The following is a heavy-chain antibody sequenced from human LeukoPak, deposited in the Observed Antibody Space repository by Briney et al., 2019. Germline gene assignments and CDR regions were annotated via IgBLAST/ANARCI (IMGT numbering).Heavy chain of an antibody. CDR1: GYTFTGYY. J-gene: IGHJ4*02. Sequence: GASVKVSCKASGYTFTGYYMYWVRQAPGQGLEWMGWINGNSGDTKYAQKFQGRVTMTRDTSINTVYMELSGLRSDDTAVYCCARDGDTPMVDFDYWGQGTLVTVSS. D-gene: IGHD5-18*01. CDR2: INGNSGDT. CDR3: ARDGDTPMVDFDY. V-gene: IGHV1-2*02.